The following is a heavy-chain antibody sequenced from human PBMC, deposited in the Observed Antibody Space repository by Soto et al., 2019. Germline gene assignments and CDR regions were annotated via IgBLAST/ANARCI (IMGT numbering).Heavy chain of an antibody. CDR3: ASLYSSGWYGGY. V-gene: IGHV1-69*02. CDR1: GGTFSSYT. CDR2: IIPILGIA. Sequence: QVQLVQSGAEVKKPGSSVKVSCKASGGTFSSYTISWVRQAPGQGLEWMGRIIPILGIANYAQKFQGRVTITADKSTSTAYMELSRLRSEDTAVYYCASLYSSGWYGGYWGQGTLVTVSS. J-gene: IGHJ4*02. D-gene: IGHD6-19*01.